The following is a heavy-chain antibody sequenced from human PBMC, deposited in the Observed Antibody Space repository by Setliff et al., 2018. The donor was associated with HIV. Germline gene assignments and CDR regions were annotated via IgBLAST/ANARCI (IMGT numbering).Heavy chain of an antibody. CDR2: FYTSGST. Sequence: SETLSLTCTVSGGSISSGSYHWSWIRQPAGKGLEWIGRFYTSGSTNYNPSHKSRVTISVDTSKNQFSLKLSSVTAADTAVYYCARDLYYYDSSGYFPLDDYWGQGTLVTVST. D-gene: IGHD3-22*01. CDR3: ARDLYYYDSSGYFPLDDY. J-gene: IGHJ4*02. CDR1: GGSISSGSYH. V-gene: IGHV4-61*02.